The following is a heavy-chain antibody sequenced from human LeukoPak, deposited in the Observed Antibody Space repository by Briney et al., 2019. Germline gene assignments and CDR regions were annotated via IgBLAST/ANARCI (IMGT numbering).Heavy chain of an antibody. V-gene: IGHV3-7*01. D-gene: IGHD2-2*01. CDR1: GFTFSSYW. CDR2: IKQDGSEK. J-gene: IGHJ5*02. Sequence: AGGSLRLSCAASGFTFSSYWMSWVRQGPGKGLEWVANIKQDGSEKYYVDSVKGRFTISRDNAKNSLYLQMNSLRAEDTAVYYCARDDCSSISCYHNWFDPWGQGTLVTVSS. CDR3: ARDDCSSISCYHNWFDP.